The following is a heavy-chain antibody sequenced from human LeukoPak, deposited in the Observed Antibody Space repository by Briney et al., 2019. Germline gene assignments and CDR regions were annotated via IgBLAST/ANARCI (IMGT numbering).Heavy chain of an antibody. CDR1: GFTFATYG. V-gene: IGHV3-23*01. D-gene: IGHD3-10*01. CDR2: VSGRGRNT. Sequence: GGSLRLSCAASGFTFATYGMSWVRQAPGKGLEWVSSVSGRGRNTYYADSAKGRFTISRDNSKNTLYLQMNSLRAEDTAVYYCAKDFMRGGLPDYFDYWGQGTLVTVSS. J-gene: IGHJ4*02. CDR3: AKDFMRGGLPDYFDY.